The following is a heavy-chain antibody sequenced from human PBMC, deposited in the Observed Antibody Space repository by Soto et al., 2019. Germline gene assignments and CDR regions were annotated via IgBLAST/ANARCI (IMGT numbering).Heavy chain of an antibody. J-gene: IGHJ6*02. D-gene: IGHD2-2*01. CDR1: GFTFSGSA. CDR2: IRSKANSYAT. V-gene: IGHV3-73*01. CDR3: TRRQSTCGMDV. Sequence: EVQLVESGGGLVQPGGSLKLSCAASGFTFSGSAMHWVRQASGKGLEWVGRIRSKANSYATAYAASVKGRFTISRDDSKNTAYLLMNSLKTEDTAVYYCTRRQSTCGMDVWGQGSTVTVSS.